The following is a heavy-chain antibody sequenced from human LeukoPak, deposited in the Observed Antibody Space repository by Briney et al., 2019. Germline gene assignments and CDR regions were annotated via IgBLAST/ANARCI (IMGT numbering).Heavy chain of an antibody. J-gene: IGHJ3*02. D-gene: IGHD4-11*01. CDR3: ARDGGTTSNPSHDTFAI. CDR2: ISHSESA. Sequence: SQTLSLACTVSGGSISSGANYWSWIRQPPGRGLEWIGYISHSESAYYSPSLESRITISVDRSKNQFSLKLKSVTAADTAIYYCARDGGTTSNPSHDTFAIWGQGTMVAVSS. CDR1: GGSISSGANY. V-gene: IGHV4-30-2*01.